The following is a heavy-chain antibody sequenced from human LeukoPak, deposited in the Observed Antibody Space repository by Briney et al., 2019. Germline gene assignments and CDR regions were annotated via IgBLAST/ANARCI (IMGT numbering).Heavy chain of an antibody. Sequence: ASAKVSCKASGYTFTDYYMHWVRQAPGQGLEWAAWINPNSGGTYCAQKFQGRVTMTRDTSISTAYMELSRLRSDDTAMYFCARVRRNYYDSSGYYLLFDYWGQGTLVTVSS. CDR2: INPNSGGT. D-gene: IGHD3-22*01. J-gene: IGHJ4*02. CDR3: ARVRRNYYDSSGYYLLFDY. V-gene: IGHV1-2*02. CDR1: GYTFTDYY.